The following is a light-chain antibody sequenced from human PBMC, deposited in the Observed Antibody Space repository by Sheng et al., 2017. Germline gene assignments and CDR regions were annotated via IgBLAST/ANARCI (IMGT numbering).Light chain of an antibody. CDR3: QQYGSSPGFT. CDR1: QTVRDDY. CDR2: GAS. J-gene: IGKJ3*01. V-gene: IGKV3-20*01. Sequence: EIVLTQSPGTLSLSPGERATLSCRASQTVRDDYLAWYQHKPGQAPRLLIKGASSRATGIPDRFGGRGSGADFTLTISRLEPDDSAVYYCQQYGSSPGFTFGPGTKVDIK.